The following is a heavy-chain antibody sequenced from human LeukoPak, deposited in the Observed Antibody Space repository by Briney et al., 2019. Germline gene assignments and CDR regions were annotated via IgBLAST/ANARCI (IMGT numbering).Heavy chain of an antibody. CDR1: GASISRYY. V-gene: IGHV4-59*01. CDR3: ARVPDYGDYESWFDP. Sequence: SETLSLTCTVSGASISRYYWSWIRQPPGKGLEWIGYIYYSGSTNYNPSLKSRVTISVDTSKNQFSLKLSSVTAADTAVYYCARVPDYGDYESWFDPWGQGTLVTVSS. D-gene: IGHD4-17*01. CDR2: IYYSGST. J-gene: IGHJ5*02.